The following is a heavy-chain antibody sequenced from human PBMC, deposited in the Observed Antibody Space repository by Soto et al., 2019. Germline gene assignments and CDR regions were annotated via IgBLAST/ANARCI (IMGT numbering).Heavy chain of an antibody. J-gene: IGHJ4*02. V-gene: IGHV3-33*08. CDR3: ARESRYYDSSGSRTLDY. CDR1: GFTFSSYA. Sequence: GGSLRLSCAASGFTFSSYAMHWVRQAPGKGLVWVAVIWYDGSNKYYADSVKGRFTISRDNSKNTLYLQMNSLRAEDTAVYYCARESRYYDSSGSRTLDYWGQGTLVTVSS. CDR2: IWYDGSNK. D-gene: IGHD3-22*01.